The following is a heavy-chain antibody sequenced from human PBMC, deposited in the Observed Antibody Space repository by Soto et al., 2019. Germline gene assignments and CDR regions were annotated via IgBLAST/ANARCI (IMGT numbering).Heavy chain of an antibody. V-gene: IGHV4-61*08. CDR3: ARGPAYIDGWRTFDL. J-gene: IGHJ4*02. Sequence: SETLSLTCTVSDDSFRGAEYYWSWIRQSLGKGPGWIGYTYYNGDTKYNPALRSRVTMSEDTSKNQFSLRLSSVTAADTAVYFCARGPAYIDGWRTFDLWGRGILVTVSS. CDR1: DDSFRGAEYY. D-gene: IGHD6-19*01. CDR2: TYYNGDT.